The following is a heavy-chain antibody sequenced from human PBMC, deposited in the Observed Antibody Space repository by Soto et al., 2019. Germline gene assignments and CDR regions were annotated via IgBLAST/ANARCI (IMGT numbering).Heavy chain of an antibody. V-gene: IGHV4-39*01. CDR2: IYYSGST. CDR3: ARLEAARSGWFDP. Sequence: QLQLQESGPGLVKPSETLSLTCTVSGGSISSSSYYWGWIRQPPGKGLEWIGSIYYSGSTYYNPSLKSRVTISVDTSKNQFSLKLSSGTAADTAVYYCARLEAARSGWFDPWGQGTLVTVSS. J-gene: IGHJ5*02. D-gene: IGHD6-6*01. CDR1: GGSISSSSYY.